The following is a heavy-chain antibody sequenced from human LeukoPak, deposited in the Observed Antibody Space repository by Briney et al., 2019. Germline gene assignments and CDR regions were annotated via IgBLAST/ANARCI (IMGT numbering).Heavy chain of an antibody. V-gene: IGHV3-30-3*01. Sequence: GRSLRLSCVASNFTFSTYTMHWVRQAPGKGLEWVAVISYDGSNKYYADSVKGRFTISRDNSKNTLYLQMNSLRAEDTAVYYCAKAPHLVVPAPHWYFDLWGRGTLVTVSS. CDR2: ISYDGSNK. CDR3: AKAPHLVVPAPHWYFDL. D-gene: IGHD2-2*01. J-gene: IGHJ2*01. CDR1: NFTFSTYT.